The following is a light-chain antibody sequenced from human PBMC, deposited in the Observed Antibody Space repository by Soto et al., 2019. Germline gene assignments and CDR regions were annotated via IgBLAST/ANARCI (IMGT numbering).Light chain of an antibody. CDR3: AAWDDSLNGLFV. CDR2: SNN. J-gene: IGLJ1*01. CDR1: SSNIGSNT. V-gene: IGLV1-44*01. Sequence: QPVLTQPRSASGTPGQRVTISCSGSSSNIGSNTVNWYQQLPGTAPKLLIYSNNQRPSGVPDRFSGSKSGTSASLAISGLQSEDEADYYCAAWDDSLNGLFVFGTGTKVTVL.